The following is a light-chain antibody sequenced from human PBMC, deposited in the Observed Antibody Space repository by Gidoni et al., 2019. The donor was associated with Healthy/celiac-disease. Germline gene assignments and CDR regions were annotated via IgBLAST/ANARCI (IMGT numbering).Light chain of an antibody. CDR1: QSLLHSNGYNY. V-gene: IGKV2-28*01. CDR2: LGS. J-gene: IGKJ3*01. Sequence: ITITQSLLTLPVTPGEPASIPCSSSQSLLHSNGYNYLAWYLQNPGPSPQLLIYLGSNRASGVPDRFSGSGSGTDFTLKISRVEADDVGVYYCMQALQTPFTFGPGTKVDIK. CDR3: MQALQTPFT.